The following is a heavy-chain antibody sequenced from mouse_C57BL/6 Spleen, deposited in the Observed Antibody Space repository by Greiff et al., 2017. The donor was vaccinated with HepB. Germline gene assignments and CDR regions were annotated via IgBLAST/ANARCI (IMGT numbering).Heavy chain of an antibody. D-gene: IGHD2-4*01. CDR1: GYTFTSYW. Sequence: QVQLKQPGAELVKPEASVKVSCKASGYTFTSYWMHWVKQRPGQGLEWIGRIHPSDSDTNYNQKFKGKATLTVDKSSSTAYMQLSSLTSEDSAVYYCAIYVYYDYDGFAYWGQGTLVTVSA. CDR2: IHPSDSDT. J-gene: IGHJ3*01. V-gene: IGHV1-74*01. CDR3: AIYVYYDYDGFAY.